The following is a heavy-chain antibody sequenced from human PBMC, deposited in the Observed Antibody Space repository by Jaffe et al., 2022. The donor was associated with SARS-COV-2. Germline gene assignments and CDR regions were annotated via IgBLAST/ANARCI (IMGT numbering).Heavy chain of an antibody. J-gene: IGHJ4*02. Sequence: QVQLQQWGAGLLKPSETLSLTCAVYGGSFSGYYWSWIRQPPGKGLEWIGEINHSGSTNYNPSLKSRVTISVDTSKNQFSLKLSSVTAADTAVYYCARMDVVVTAIRIFDYWGQGTLVTVSS. V-gene: IGHV4-34*01. D-gene: IGHD2-21*02. CDR2: INHSGST. CDR3: ARMDVVVTAIRIFDY. CDR1: GGSFSGYY.